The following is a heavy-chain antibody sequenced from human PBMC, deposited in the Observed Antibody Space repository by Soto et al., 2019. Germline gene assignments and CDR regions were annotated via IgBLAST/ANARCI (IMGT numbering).Heavy chain of an antibody. CDR3: TRDRAHLFDY. V-gene: IGHV1-18*04. CDR2: VSTNNGDT. Sequence: QIKLVQSGAEVKKPGASVKVSCKTSGYTLTSYGISWVRQGPGQGPEWLGWVSTNNGDTLYAQNVQGRITMTTDTSTSTAYMELSSLRSDDTAVYYCTRDRAHLFDYWGQGTLVTVSS. CDR1: GYTLTSYG. J-gene: IGHJ4*02.